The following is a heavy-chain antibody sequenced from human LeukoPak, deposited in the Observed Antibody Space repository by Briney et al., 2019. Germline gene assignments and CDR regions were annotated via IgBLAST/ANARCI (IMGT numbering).Heavy chain of an antibody. CDR1: GDTFSSNSAA. J-gene: IGHJ6*02. CDR2: AYYGSKWYN. V-gene: IGHV6-1*01. CDR3: ARSCSSTSCLLFGMDV. Sequence: SQTLSLTCAISGDTFSSNSAAWNWHRQSPSRGLEWLGRAYYGSKWYNDYAVSVKGRITIISDTSKNQLSLQLNSVTPEDTAVYYCARSCSSTSCLLFGMDVWGQGTTVTVSS. D-gene: IGHD2-2*01.